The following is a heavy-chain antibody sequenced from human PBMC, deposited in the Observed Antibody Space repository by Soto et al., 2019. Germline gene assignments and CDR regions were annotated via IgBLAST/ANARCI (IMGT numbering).Heavy chain of an antibody. CDR1: GGSISSGIYY. CDR2: ISYSGST. V-gene: IGHV4-30-4*01. CDR3: ATMGTPATGLYFFDY. J-gene: IGHJ4*02. D-gene: IGHD2-15*01. Sequence: TLSLTCTVSGGSISSGIYYWSWIRQPPGKGLEWIGFISYSGSTYYSTSLKSRVTISVDTSKSQFSLNLSFVTAADTAVYYCATMGTPATGLYFFDYWGQGSLVTVSS.